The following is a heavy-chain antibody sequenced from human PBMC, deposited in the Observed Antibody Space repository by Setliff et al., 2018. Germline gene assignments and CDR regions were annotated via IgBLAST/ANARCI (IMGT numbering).Heavy chain of an antibody. J-gene: IGHJ4*02. Sequence: ASVKVSCKTSGGTFSTFGIHWVRQAPGQGLVWMGGINPIFGTAHYAQKFQGRVTMTTDTSTTTAYMELKSLRSDDTAVYYCARSWRAGALNHFDYWGQGSRVTVSS. CDR3: ARSWRAGALNHFDY. D-gene: IGHD3-3*01. V-gene: IGHV1-69*05. CDR2: INPIFGTA. CDR1: GGTFSTFG.